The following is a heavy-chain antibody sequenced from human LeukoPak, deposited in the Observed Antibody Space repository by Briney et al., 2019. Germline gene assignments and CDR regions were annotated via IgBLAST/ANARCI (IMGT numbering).Heavy chain of an antibody. V-gene: IGHV3-48*01. CDR2: ISSSSSTI. D-gene: IGHD3-10*01. CDR1: GFTFSSYA. Sequence: GGSLRLSCAASGFTFSSYAMHWIRQAPGKGLEWVSYISSSSSTIYYADSVKGRFTISRDNAKNSLYLQMNSLRAEDTAVYYCARVDYYYGSGSYFHLFDYWGQGTLVTVSS. J-gene: IGHJ4*02. CDR3: ARVDYYYGSGSYFHLFDY.